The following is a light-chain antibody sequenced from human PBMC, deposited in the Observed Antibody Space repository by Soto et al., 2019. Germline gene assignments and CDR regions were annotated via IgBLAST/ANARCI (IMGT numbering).Light chain of an antibody. CDR1: SSTVGGFNV. J-gene: IGLJ1*01. V-gene: IGLV2-23*01. CDR3: CSYVGATTYV. Sequence: QSALTQPASVSGSPGQSITISCTGTSSTVGGFNVVSWYQQHPGKAPKVIIYEGIKRPSGVSHRFSGSNSGSTASLTISGLQAEDEADYYCCSYVGATTYVVGTGTKLTVL. CDR2: EGI.